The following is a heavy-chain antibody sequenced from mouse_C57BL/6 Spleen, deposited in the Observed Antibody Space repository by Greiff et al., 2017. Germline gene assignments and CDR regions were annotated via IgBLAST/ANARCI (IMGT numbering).Heavy chain of an antibody. Sequence: VQLQQSDAELVKPGASVKISCKVSGYTFTDHTIHWMKQRPEQGLEWIGYIYPRDGSTKYNEKFKGKATLTADKSSSTAYMQLNSLTSEDSAVYFCATLYYGYDGYYAMDYWGRGTSVTVSS. CDR1: GYTFTDHT. J-gene: IGHJ4*01. V-gene: IGHV1-78*01. CDR2: IYPRDGST. CDR3: ATLYYGYDGYYAMDY. D-gene: IGHD2-2*01.